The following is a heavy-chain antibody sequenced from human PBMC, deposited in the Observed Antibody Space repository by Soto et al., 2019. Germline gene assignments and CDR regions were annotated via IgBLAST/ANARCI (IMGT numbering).Heavy chain of an antibody. Sequence: QVQLQESGPGLVKPSETLSLTCTVSGGSITSYYWTWIRQPPGRGPEWLGYIYHSGSTNYNPSLKGRVPISVDTSMNQFSLKLNSVTAADTAVYYCARARRSQYYYYGMDVWGPGTTVTVSS. CDR3: ARARRSQYYYYGMDV. V-gene: IGHV4-59*01. J-gene: IGHJ6*02. CDR1: GGSITSYY. CDR2: IYHSGST.